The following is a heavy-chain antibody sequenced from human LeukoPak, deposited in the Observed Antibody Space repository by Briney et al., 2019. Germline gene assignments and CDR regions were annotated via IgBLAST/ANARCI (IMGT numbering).Heavy chain of an antibody. CDR2: ISYDGSNK. CDR1: GFTFSSYA. V-gene: IGHV3-30-3*01. D-gene: IGHD3-3*01. Sequence: GGSLRLSCAASGFTFSSYAMHWVRQAPGKGLEWVAVISYDGSNKYYADSVKGRFTISRDNSKNTLYLQMNSLRAEDTAVYYCARGDYDFWSGFVDYWGQGTLVTVSS. CDR3: ARGDYDFWSGFVDY. J-gene: IGHJ4*02.